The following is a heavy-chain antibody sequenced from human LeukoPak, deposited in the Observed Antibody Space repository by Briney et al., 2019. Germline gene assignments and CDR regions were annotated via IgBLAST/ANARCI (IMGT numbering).Heavy chain of an antibody. CDR3: ARGPGLGYCSGGSCYWFDP. CDR1: GGTFSSYA. V-gene: IGHV1-69*01. CDR2: IIPIFGTA. J-gene: IGHJ5*02. D-gene: IGHD2-15*01. Sequence: ASVKVSCKASGGTFSSYAISWVRQAPGQGLEWMGGIIPIFGTANYAQKFQGRVTITADESTSTVYMELSSLRSEDTAVYYCARGPGLGYCSGGSCYWFDPWGQGTLVTVSS.